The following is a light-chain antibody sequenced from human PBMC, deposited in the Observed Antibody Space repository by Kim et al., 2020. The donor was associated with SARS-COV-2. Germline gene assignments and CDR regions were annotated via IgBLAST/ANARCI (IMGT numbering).Light chain of an antibody. J-gene: IGLJ2*01. V-gene: IGLV3-19*01. CDR3: NSRDSNDYVV. Sequence: VAFGQTVRITCQGDSLRSYYATWYQQKPGQAPKVVIYGKDNRPSGFPDRFSGSSSGNTAYLTITGTQAGDEADYYCNSRDSNDYVVFGGGTKVTVL. CDR1: SLRSYY. CDR2: GKD.